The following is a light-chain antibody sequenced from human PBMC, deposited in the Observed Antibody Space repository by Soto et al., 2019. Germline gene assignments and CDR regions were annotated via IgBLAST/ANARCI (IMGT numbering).Light chain of an antibody. CDR2: AAS. CDR1: QGISXY. V-gene: IGKV1-9*01. J-gene: IGKJ2*01. CDR3: XQXXXXPLYX. Sequence: DIQLTQSPSFLSASVGDRVTITCRASQGISXYLAWYQQKPGKAPKLLIYAASTLQSGVPSRFSGSGSGTEFTLTISSLQXEXXXTYYXXQXXXXPLYXXXQGTKLEIK.